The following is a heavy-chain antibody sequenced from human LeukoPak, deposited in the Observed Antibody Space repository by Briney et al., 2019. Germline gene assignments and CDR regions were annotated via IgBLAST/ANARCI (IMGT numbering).Heavy chain of an antibody. Sequence: GRSLRLSCAASGFTFSTYGMHWVRQAPGKGLEWVAVVWYDGSNIHYVDSVKGRFTISRDNSKSTLYLQMNSLTAEDTAVYYCARGGYSGTYYFDYWGQGTLVTVSS. CDR3: ARGGYSGTYYFDY. J-gene: IGHJ4*02. CDR1: GFTFSTYG. CDR2: VWYDGSNI. V-gene: IGHV3-33*01. D-gene: IGHD1-26*01.